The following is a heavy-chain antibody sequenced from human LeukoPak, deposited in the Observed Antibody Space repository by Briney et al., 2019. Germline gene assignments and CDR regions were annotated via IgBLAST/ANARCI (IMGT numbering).Heavy chain of an antibody. Sequence: ASVKVSCKASGYTFTGYYMHWVRQAPGQGLEWMGWINPNSGGTNYAQKFQGRVTMTRDTSISTAYMELSRLRSDDTAVYYCARDLGIGEDYYYYYMDVWGKGTTVTVSS. V-gene: IGHV1-2*02. CDR1: GYTFTGYY. CDR3: ARDLGIGEDYYYYYMDV. D-gene: IGHD3-16*01. J-gene: IGHJ6*03. CDR2: INPNSGGT.